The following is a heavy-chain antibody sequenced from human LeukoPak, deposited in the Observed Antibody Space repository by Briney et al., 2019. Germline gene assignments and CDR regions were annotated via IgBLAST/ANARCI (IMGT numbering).Heavy chain of an antibody. Sequence: SETLSLTCTVSGGSISSDYWSWISHPPGKGLEWIGYIYYSGRTYYNPSLKSRITISVDTSKNQFSLKLSSVTAADTAVYYCARGFYSPHYWGQGTLVSVSS. CDR2: IYYSGRT. CDR3: ARGFYSPHY. CDR1: GGSISSDY. V-gene: IGHV4-59*01. J-gene: IGHJ4*02. D-gene: IGHD4-11*01.